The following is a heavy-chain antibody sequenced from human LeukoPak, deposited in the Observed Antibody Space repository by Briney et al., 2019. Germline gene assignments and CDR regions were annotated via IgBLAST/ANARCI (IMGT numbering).Heavy chain of an antibody. CDR3: GRELCDTHRCFFPDF. CDR2: ISGSKGNT. V-gene: IGHV1-18*01. Sequence: GASVKVSCTTSGYTFTGFGISWVRQAPGQGLEWLGWISGSKGNTHYIQRLQGRITMTTDTSTSTAYMELRSLRSDDTALYYCGRELCDTHRCFFPDFWGQGTLVTVSS. CDR1: GYTFTGFG. D-gene: IGHD4/OR15-4a*01. J-gene: IGHJ4*02.